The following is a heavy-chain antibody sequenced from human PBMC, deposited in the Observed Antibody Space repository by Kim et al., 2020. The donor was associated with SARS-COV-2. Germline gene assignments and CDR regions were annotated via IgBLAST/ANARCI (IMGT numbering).Heavy chain of an antibody. CDR2: IWYDGSNK. J-gene: IGHJ4*02. V-gene: IGHV3-33*01. Sequence: GGSLRLSCAASGFTFSSYGMHWVRQAPGKGLEWVAVIWYDGSNKYYADSVKGRFTISRDNSKNTLYLQMNSLRAEDTAVYYCARFQLEERGGFDYWGQGTLVTVSS. CDR1: GFTFSSYG. D-gene: IGHD1-26*01. CDR3: ARFQLEERGGFDY.